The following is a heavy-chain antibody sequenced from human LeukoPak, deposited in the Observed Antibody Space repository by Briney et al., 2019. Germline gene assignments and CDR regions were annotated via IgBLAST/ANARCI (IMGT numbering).Heavy chain of an antibody. D-gene: IGHD3-3*01. CDR2: IYYSGST. V-gene: IGHV4-39*01. J-gene: IGHJ4*02. CDR3: AIGTYYDFWSGYC. CDR1: GGSISSSSYY. Sequence: SETLSLTCTVSGGSISSSSYYWGWIRQPPGKGLEWIGSIYYSGSTYYNPSLKRRVTISVDTSKNQFSLKLSSVTAADTAVYYCAIGTYYDFWSGYCWGQGTLVTVSS.